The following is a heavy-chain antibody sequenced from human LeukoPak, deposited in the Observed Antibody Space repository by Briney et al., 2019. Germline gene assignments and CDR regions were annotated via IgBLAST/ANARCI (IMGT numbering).Heavy chain of an antibody. CDR1: GGTFSSYA. J-gene: IGHJ4*02. CDR2: IIPIFGTA. CDR3: ARDGVRGSDFDY. Sequence: EASVKVSCKASGGTFSSYAISWVRQAPGQGLEWMGGIIPIFGTAIYAQKFQGRVTITADKSTSTAYMELSSLRSEDTAVYYCARDGVRGSDFDYWGQGTLVTVSS. D-gene: IGHD3-3*01. V-gene: IGHV1-69*06.